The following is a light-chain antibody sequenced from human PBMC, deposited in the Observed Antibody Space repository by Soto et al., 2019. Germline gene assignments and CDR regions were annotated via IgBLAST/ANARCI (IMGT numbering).Light chain of an antibody. CDR1: QGISNY. Sequence: DIPMTQSPSSLSASVGDRVTITCRASQGISNYLAWYQQKPGQVPKLLIYAASTLQSGVPSRFSGSGSGTDFTLTISSLQPEDVATYYCQKYNSVPPLTFGGGTKVEIK. CDR3: QKYNSVPPLT. J-gene: IGKJ4*01. CDR2: AAS. V-gene: IGKV1-27*01.